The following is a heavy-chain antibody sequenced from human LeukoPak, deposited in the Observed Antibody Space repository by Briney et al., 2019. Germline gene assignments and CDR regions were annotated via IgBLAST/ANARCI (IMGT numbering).Heavy chain of an antibody. CDR1: GFTSSSYA. J-gene: IGHJ4*02. Sequence: GGSLRLSCATSGFTSSSYAMSWVRQAPGKGLEWVSGISGSGGRTYYADSVKGRFTISRDNSKNTLDLQMSSLRAEDTAVYYCAKDPSYTAAGIDYWGQGTLVTVSS. CDR2: ISGSGGRT. D-gene: IGHD6-13*01. CDR3: AKDPSYTAAGIDY. V-gene: IGHV3-23*01.